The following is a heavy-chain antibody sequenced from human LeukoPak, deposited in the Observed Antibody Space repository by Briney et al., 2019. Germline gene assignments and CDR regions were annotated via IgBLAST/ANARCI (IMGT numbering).Heavy chain of an antibody. CDR2: IYSGGST. D-gene: IGHD3-16*01. CDR1: GFTVSSNY. Sequence: TGGSLGLSCAASGFTVSSNYMSWVRQAPGKGLEWVSVIYSGGSTYYADSVKGRFTISRDNSKNTLYLQMNSLRAEDTAVYYCARDGGSYYYYYGMDVWGQGTTVTVSS. CDR3: ARDGGSYYYYYGMDV. J-gene: IGHJ6*02. V-gene: IGHV3-66*01.